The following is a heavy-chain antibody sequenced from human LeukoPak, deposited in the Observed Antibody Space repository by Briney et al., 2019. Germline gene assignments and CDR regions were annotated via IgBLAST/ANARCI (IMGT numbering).Heavy chain of an antibody. V-gene: IGHV3-9*01. CDR1: GFNFDDHA. D-gene: IGHD3/OR15-3a*01. J-gene: IGHJ4*02. Sequence: PGWSLRLSCVASGFNFDDHAMHWVRQVPGKGLEWVSGISWNSNRTGYADSVRGRFTISRDNAKNSVHLQMNRLRREDTALYYCVRDRGLSAYYSDSWGQGTPVTVSS. CDR2: ISWNSNRT. CDR3: VRDRGLSAYYSDS.